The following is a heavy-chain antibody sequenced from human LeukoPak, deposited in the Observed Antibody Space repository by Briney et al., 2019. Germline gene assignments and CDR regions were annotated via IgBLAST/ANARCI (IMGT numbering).Heavy chain of an antibody. CDR1: GGSISSYY. D-gene: IGHD6-19*01. CDR3: ARERIAVAETYYYYGMDV. Sequence: PSETLSLTCTISGGSISSYYWSWIRQPPGKGLEWIGYIYYSGSTNYNPSLKSRVTISVDTSKNQFSLKLSSVTAADTAVYYCARERIAVAETYYYYGMDVWGQGTTVTVSS. CDR2: IYYSGST. V-gene: IGHV4-59*01. J-gene: IGHJ6*02.